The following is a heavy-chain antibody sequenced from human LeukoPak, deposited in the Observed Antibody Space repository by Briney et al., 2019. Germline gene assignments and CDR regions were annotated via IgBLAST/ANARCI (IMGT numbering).Heavy chain of an antibody. J-gene: IGHJ4*02. CDR1: RGSVSTGREY. CDR3: ARAGYSSGWYDY. V-gene: IGHV4-61*01. Sequence: PSETLSLTCTVSRGSVSTGREYWSWIRQPPGKGLEWIGYVYYTGSTNYNPSLKSRVTISVDTSKNQFSLKLSSVTAADTAVYYCARAGYSSGWYDYWGQGTLVTVSS. D-gene: IGHD6-19*01. CDR2: VYYTGST.